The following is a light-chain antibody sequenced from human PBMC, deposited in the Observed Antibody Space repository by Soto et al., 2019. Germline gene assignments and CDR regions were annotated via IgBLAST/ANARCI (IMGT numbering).Light chain of an antibody. Sequence: QSALTQPASVSGSPGQLITNSCTGTSSDVGGYNSVSWYQQHPGKAPKLMVYDVSNRPSGVSNRFSGSKSGNTASLTISGLQAEDEADYYCSSYTSSSTLVFGTGTKLTVL. CDR1: SSDVGGYNS. CDR2: DVS. J-gene: IGLJ1*01. CDR3: SSYTSSSTLV. V-gene: IGLV2-14*01.